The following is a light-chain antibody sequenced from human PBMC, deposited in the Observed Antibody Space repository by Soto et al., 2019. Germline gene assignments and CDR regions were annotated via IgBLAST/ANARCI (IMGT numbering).Light chain of an antibody. V-gene: IGLV2-8*01. Sequence: QSVLTQPPSASGSPGQSVTISCTGTSSDVGGYNYVSWYQQHPGKAPKLMIYEVSKRPSGVPDRFSGSKSRNTASLTVSGLQAEDEADYYCSSYAGSNNLVVGGGTKLTVL. CDR1: SSDVGGYNY. J-gene: IGLJ2*01. CDR2: EVS. CDR3: SSYAGSNNLV.